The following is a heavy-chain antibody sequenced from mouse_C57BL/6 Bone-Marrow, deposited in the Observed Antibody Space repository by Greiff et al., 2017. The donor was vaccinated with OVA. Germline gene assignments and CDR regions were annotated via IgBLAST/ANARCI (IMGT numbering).Heavy chain of an antibody. Sequence: EVQLVESGGGLVKPGGSLKLSCAASGFTFSSYAMSWVRQTPEKRLEWVATISAGGSYTYYPDNVKGRFTISRDNAKNNLYLQMSHLKSEDTAMYYCARRGYYGSSFDYWGQGTTLTVSS. CDR1: GFTFSSYA. D-gene: IGHD1-1*01. CDR2: ISAGGSYT. CDR3: ARRGYYGSSFDY. J-gene: IGHJ2*01. V-gene: IGHV5-4*01.